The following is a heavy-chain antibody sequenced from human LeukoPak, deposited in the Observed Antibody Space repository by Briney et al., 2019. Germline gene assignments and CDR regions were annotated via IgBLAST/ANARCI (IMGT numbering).Heavy chain of an antibody. CDR2: IPYDGSNK. Sequence: GGSLRLSCAASGFTFSSYAMSWVRQAPGKGLEWVAVIPYDGSNKYYADSVKGRFTISRDNSKNTLYLQMNSLRAEDTAVYYCARVSSYLVAAIDYFDYWGQGTLVTVSS. V-gene: IGHV3-30*04. CDR1: GFTFSSYA. D-gene: IGHD2-15*01. J-gene: IGHJ4*02. CDR3: ARVSSYLVAAIDYFDY.